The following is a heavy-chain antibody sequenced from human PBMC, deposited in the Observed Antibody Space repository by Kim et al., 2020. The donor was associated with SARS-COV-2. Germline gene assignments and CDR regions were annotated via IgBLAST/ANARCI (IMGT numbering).Heavy chain of an antibody. V-gene: IGHV3-11*05. D-gene: IGHD3-9*01. CDR3: ARDLLYYDILTGYRRSFSFDY. Sequence: FTISRDNAKNSLYLQMNSLRAEDTAVYYCARDLLYYDILTGYRRSFSFDYWGQGTLVTVSS. J-gene: IGHJ4*02.